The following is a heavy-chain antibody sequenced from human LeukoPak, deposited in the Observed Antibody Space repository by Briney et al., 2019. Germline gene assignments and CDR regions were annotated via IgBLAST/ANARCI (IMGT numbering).Heavy chain of an antibody. J-gene: IGHJ3*02. CDR3: ARQRGAAAGPLDDAFDI. V-gene: IGHV5-51*01. CDR2: IYPGDSDT. CDR1: GYSVTSYW. D-gene: IGHD6-13*01. Sequence: GESLKISCKGSGYSVTSYWIGWVRQMPGKGLEWMGIIYPGDSDTRYSPSFQGQVTISADKSISTAYLQWSSLKASDTAMYYCARQRGAAAGPLDDAFDIWGQGTMVTVSS.